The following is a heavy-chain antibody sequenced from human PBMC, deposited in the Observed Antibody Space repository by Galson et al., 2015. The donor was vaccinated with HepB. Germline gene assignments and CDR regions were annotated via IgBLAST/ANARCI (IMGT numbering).Heavy chain of an antibody. D-gene: IGHD6-19*01. J-gene: IGHJ4*02. V-gene: IGHV3-30-3*01. CDR3: VRGRQWVAPHPWDY. CDR2: ISSDATNE. CDR1: GFSFSTYS. Sequence: SLRLSCAASGFSFSTYSMHWVRQAPGKGLEWLTVISSDATNEYYVDSVKGRFTISRDNSKNTLYLQMNSLRPEDTAVYYCVRGRQWVAPHPWDYWGQGTLVTVSS.